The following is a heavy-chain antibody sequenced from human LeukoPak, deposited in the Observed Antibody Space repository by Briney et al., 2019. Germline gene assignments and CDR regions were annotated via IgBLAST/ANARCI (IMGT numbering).Heavy chain of an antibody. D-gene: IGHD1-20*01. CDR2: ISSSGGSI. J-gene: IGHJ4*02. CDR1: GFPLSNYA. CDR3: ARDDNWNLFDY. V-gene: IGHV3-23*01. Sequence: GGSLRLSCAASGFPLSNYAMSWVRQAPGKGLQWVSGISSSGGSIYQVGSVKGRFTISRDNSKNTLYLQMNSLRAEDTAVYYCARDDNWNLFDYWGQGTLVTVSS.